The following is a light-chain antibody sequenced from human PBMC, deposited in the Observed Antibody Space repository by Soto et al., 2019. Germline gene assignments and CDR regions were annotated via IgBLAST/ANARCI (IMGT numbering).Light chain of an antibody. CDR1: QSIISY. CDR3: QQGYSTPRT. CDR2: AAS. Sequence: DIQMTQSPSSLSASVGDRVTITCRASQSIISYLNWYQQKPGKAPKLLIYAASSLQSGVPSRFSGSGSGTDFTLTISSLQPEDFATYDCQQGYSTPRTFGQGTKVEIK. V-gene: IGKV1-39*01. J-gene: IGKJ1*01.